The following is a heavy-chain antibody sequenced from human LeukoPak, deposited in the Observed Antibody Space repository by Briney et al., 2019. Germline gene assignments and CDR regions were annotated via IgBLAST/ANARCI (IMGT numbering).Heavy chain of an antibody. CDR2: INPNSGGT. V-gene: IGHV1-2*02. D-gene: IGHD3-10*01. J-gene: IGHJ4*02. Sequence: ASVTVSCKASGYTFTGYYMHWVRQAPGQGLEWMGWINPNSGGTNYAQKFQGRVTMTRDTSISTAYMELSRLRSDDTAVYYCARGLWFGDNGDYWGQGTLVTVSS. CDR3: ARGLWFGDNGDY. CDR1: GYTFTGYY.